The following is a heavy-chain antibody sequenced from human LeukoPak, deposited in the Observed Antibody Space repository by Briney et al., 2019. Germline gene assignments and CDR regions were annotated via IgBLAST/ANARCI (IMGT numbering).Heavy chain of an antibody. CDR1: GGTFSSYA. D-gene: IGHD2-2*01. CDR3: ASPEGVVPAAMSLAFDI. J-gene: IGHJ3*02. V-gene: IGHV1-69*13. CDR2: IIPNFGTA. Sequence: SVKVSCKASGGTFSSYAISWVRQAPGQGLEWMGGIIPNFGTANYAQKFQGRVTITADESTSTAYMELSSLRSEDTAVYYCASPEGVVPAAMSLAFDIWGQGTMVTVSS.